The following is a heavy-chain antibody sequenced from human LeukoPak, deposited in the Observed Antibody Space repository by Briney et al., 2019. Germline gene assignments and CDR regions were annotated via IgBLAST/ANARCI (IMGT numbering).Heavy chain of an antibody. D-gene: IGHD3-3*01. J-gene: IGHJ4*02. CDR3: ARDAALGDFWSGYFDY. V-gene: IGHV3-30-3*01. Sequence: GRSLRLSCAASGFTFSSYAMHWVRQAPGKGLEWVAVISYDGSNKYYADSVKGRFTISRDNSKNTLYLQMNSLRAEDTAVYYCARDAALGDFWSGYFDYWGQGTLVTVSS. CDR1: GFTFSSYA. CDR2: ISYDGSNK.